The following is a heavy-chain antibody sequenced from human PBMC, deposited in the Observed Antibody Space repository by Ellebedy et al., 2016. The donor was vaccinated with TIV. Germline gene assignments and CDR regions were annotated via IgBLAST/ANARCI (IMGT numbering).Heavy chain of an antibody. CDR1: GGTFSSYA. Sequence: SVKVSXXASGGTFSSYAISWVRQAPGQGLEWMGGIIPIFGTANYAQKFQGRVMITADESTSTAYMELSSLRSEDTAVYYCARGRAYYDILTGSDAFDIWGQGTMVTVSS. CDR3: ARGRAYYDILTGSDAFDI. CDR2: IIPIFGTA. J-gene: IGHJ3*02. V-gene: IGHV1-69*13. D-gene: IGHD3-9*01.